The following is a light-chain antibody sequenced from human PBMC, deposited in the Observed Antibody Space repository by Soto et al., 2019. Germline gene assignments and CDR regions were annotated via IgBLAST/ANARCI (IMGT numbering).Light chain of an antibody. CDR1: QSVSSN. V-gene: IGKV3-15*01. Sequence: EIVMTQSPASPSVSPGERATLSCRASQSVSSNLAWYQQKPGQTPKLLIYVASTRATGIPARFSGSGSGTEFTLTISSLQSEDFAVYYCQQYNVWPLTFGGGTKVEF. J-gene: IGKJ4*01. CDR3: QQYNVWPLT. CDR2: VAS.